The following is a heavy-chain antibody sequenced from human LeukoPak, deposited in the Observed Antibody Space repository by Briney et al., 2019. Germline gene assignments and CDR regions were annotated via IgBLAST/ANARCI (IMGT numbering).Heavy chain of an antibody. J-gene: IGHJ4*02. CDR2: INPSGGTT. CDR1: GYIFTTYY. CDR3: AREWVVPAFDY. D-gene: IGHD2-2*01. Sequence: ASVKVSFKASGYIFTTYYIHWVRQAPGQGLEWMGIINPSGGTTSYAQKFQGRVTMTRDTSTSTVYMELSSLRSEDTAVYYCAREWVVPAFDYWGQGTLVTVSS. V-gene: IGHV1-46*01.